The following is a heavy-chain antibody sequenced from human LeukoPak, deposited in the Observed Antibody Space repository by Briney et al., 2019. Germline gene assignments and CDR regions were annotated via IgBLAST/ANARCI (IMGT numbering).Heavy chain of an antibody. V-gene: IGHV1-8*03. CDR1: GYTFTTYD. CDR2: ISPNSGHT. J-gene: IGHJ1*01. D-gene: IGHD1-1*01. Sequence: GASVKVSCKASGYTFTTYDINWVRQATGQGLEWMGWISPNSGHTAYAQKFQGRVTITRNTSTSTVYMELSSLRSEDTAVYYCARGPPTAQYFQHWGQGTLVTVSS. CDR3: ARGPPTAQYFQH.